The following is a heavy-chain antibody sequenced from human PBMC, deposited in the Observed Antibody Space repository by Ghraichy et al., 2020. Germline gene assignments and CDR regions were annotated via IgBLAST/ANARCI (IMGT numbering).Heavy chain of an antibody. CDR2: INLDGSQK. Sequence: CAISGFTFSSHWMSWVRQAPGKGLEWVANINLDGSQKYYVDSVKGRFTISRDNAKNLLFLQMTSLRADDTAVYYCARDSGIAAANSWGQGTLVTVSS. V-gene: IGHV3-7*01. D-gene: IGHD6-13*01. J-gene: IGHJ4*02. CDR3: ARDSGIAAANS. CDR1: GFTFSSHW.